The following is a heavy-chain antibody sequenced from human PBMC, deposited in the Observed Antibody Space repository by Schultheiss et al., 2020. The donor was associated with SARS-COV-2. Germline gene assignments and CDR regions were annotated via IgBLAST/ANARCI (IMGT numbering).Heavy chain of an antibody. CDR3: ARGHAPRWYYFDY. CDR2: ITHRGST. Sequence: SETLSLTCAVYGGSFSKYYWIWIRQPPGKGLEWIGEITHRGSTNYSPSLKSRVTISIDTSKNQFSLKLSSVTAADTAVYYCARGHAPRWYYFDYWGQGTLVTVSS. D-gene: IGHD4-23*01. CDR1: GGSFSKYY. J-gene: IGHJ4*02. V-gene: IGHV4-34*01.